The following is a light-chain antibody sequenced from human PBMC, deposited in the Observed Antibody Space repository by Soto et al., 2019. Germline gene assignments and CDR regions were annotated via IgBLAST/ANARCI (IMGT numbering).Light chain of an antibody. V-gene: IGLV2-14*01. CDR1: SRDVGGYNH. J-gene: IGLJ1*01. CDR3: SSYTSSSTLYV. CDR2: EIR. Sequence: QSVLTQPASVSGSPGQSITISCTGTSRDVGGYNHVSWYQQHQGKAPKLIIFEIRNLPSGVSDRFSASKSGNTASLTISGPQDEDEADYYCSSYTSSSTLYVFGTGTKVTVL.